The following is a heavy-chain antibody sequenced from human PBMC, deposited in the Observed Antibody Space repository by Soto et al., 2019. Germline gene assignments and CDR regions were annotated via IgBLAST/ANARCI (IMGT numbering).Heavy chain of an antibody. CDR1: GFTFSSYA. CDR2: ISGSGGST. Sequence: GGSLRLSCAASGFTFSSYAMSWVRQAPGKGLEWVSAISGSGGSTYYADSVKGRFTISRDNSKNTLYLQMNSLRAEDTAVYYCASPPSLWFGESDLFDYWGQGTLVTVSS. V-gene: IGHV3-23*01. CDR3: ASPPSLWFGESDLFDY. D-gene: IGHD3-10*01. J-gene: IGHJ4*02.